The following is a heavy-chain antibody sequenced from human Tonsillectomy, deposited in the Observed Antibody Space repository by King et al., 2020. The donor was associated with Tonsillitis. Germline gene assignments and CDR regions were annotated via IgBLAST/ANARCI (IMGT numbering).Heavy chain of an antibody. J-gene: IGHJ4*02. Sequence: QLQLQESGPGLVKPSQTLSLTCTVSGDSISSGSFYFSWIREPPGKELEWIGRIYTSGSTTYNPSLKSRVNIAVDTSAKQFSLKLSFVTAADTAVYYCARYTYYYGSGSYYPDSWGQGTLVTVSS. CDR1: GDSISSGSFY. CDR2: IYTSGST. V-gene: IGHV4-61*02. CDR3: ARYTYYYGSGSYYPDS. D-gene: IGHD3-10*01.